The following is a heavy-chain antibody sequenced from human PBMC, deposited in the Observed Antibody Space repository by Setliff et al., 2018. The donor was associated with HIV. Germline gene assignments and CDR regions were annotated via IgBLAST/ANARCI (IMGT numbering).Heavy chain of an antibody. CDR3: ARGAPAVPPALSPPHSYNWFDP. V-gene: IGHV3-7*01. CDR2: IKEDGSEK. Sequence: PGGSLRLSCAASGFTFSSYWMSWVRQAPGKGLEWVANIKEDGSEKYCVDSVKGRFTISRDNAQNSLYLQMHSLRTEDTAVYFCARGAPAVPPALSPPHSYNWFDPWGQGTVVTVSS. CDR1: GFTFSSYW. D-gene: IGHD3-16*02. J-gene: IGHJ5*02.